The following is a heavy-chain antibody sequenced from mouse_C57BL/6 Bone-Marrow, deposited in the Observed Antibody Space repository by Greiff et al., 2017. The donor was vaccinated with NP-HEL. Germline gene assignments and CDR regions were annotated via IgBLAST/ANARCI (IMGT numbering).Heavy chain of an antibody. Sequence: EVQLQQSGPELVKPGASVKISCKASGYTFTDYYMNWVKQSHGKSLEWIGDINPNNGGTSYNQKFKGKATLTVDKSSSTAYMELRSLTSEDSAVYYCARSYGSSRYYFDYWGQGTTLTVSS. D-gene: IGHD1-1*01. J-gene: IGHJ2*01. CDR3: ARSYGSSRYYFDY. CDR2: INPNNGGT. V-gene: IGHV1-26*01. CDR1: GYTFTDYY.